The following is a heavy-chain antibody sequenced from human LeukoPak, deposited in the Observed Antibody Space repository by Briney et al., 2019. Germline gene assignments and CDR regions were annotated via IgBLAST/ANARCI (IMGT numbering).Heavy chain of an antibody. V-gene: IGHV1-8*01. J-gene: IGHJ6*02. CDR2: MNPNSGNT. Sequence: ASVKVSCKASGYTFTSYDINWVRQATGQGLEWMGWMNPNSGNTGYAQKFQGRVTMTRNTSISTAYMELSSLRSEDTAVCYCARGYGDLDYYYYYGMDVWGQGTTVTVSS. CDR1: GYTFTSYD. D-gene: IGHD4-17*01. CDR3: ARGYGDLDYYYYYGMDV.